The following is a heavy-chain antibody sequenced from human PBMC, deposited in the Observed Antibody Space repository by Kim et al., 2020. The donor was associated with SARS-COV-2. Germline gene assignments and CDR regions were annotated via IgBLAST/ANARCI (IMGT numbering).Heavy chain of an antibody. V-gene: IGHV3-30*18. J-gene: IGHJ4*02. CDR3: AKDGIVVVTAIRTYFDY. D-gene: IGHD2-21*02. CDR2: ISYDGSNK. Sequence: GGSLRLSCAASGFTFSSYGMHWVRQAPGKGLEWVAVISYDGSNKYYADSVKGRFTISRDNSKNTLYLQMNSLRAEDTAVYYCAKDGIVVVTAIRTYFDYWGQGTLVTVSS. CDR1: GFTFSSYG.